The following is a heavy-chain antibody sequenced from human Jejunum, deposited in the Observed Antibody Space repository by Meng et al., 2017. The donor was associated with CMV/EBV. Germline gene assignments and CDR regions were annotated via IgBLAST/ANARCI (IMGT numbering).Heavy chain of an antibody. J-gene: IGHJ4*01. CDR3: ARRGGGDYPFYFDY. V-gene: IGHV4-34*01. CDR1: CGSFSDFS. D-gene: IGHD2-21*01. CDR2: IHHSGST. Sequence: YCGSFSDFSWTCIRQPPGKGLEWIGEIHHSGSTNYNPSLKSRVPVSGDTSRKQFSLKMTSVTAADTAVYYCARRGGGDYPFYFDYWGRGTPVTVSS.